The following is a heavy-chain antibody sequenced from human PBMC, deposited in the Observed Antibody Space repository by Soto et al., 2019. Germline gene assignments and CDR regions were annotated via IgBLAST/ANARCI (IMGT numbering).Heavy chain of an antibody. V-gene: IGHV1-3*01. Sequence: QVQLVQSGAEVKKPGASVKVSCKASGYTFTSYAMHWVRQAPGQRLEWMGWINAGNGNTKYSQKFQGRVTITRDTSASTGYMELSSLRSEDTXXYXXXXXXXXGLSDYWGQGTLVTVSS. J-gene: IGHJ4*02. CDR2: INAGNGNT. CDR3: XXXXXXGLSDY. CDR1: GYTFTSYA.